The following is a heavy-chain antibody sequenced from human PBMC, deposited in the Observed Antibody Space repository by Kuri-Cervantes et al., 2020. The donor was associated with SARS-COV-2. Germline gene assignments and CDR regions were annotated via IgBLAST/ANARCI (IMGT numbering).Heavy chain of an antibody. CDR1: GESFSDYY. D-gene: IGHD3-22*01. CDR3: ARDRPTYYYDSSGYYYTRYYYYGMDV. CDR2: INHRGSA. J-gene: IGHJ6*02. Sequence: SETLSLTCAVYGESFSDYYWTWIRQPPGKGLEWIGEINHRGSANYNPSLKSRVTISVDTSKNQFFLKLSSVTAADTAVYYCARDRPTYYYDSSGYYYTRYYYYGMDVWGQGTTVTVSS. V-gene: IGHV4-34*01.